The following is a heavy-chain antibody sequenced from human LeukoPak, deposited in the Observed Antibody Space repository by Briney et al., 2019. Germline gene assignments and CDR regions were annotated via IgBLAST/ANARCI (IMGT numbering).Heavy chain of an antibody. CDR3: ARDVLNWFDP. Sequence: SETLSLTCTVSGYSINSAFYWGWIRVPPGKGLEWIGSVFHRGTTYYNSSLKSRVNISIDTSKNQFSLKLSSVTAADTAVYYCARDVLNWFDPWGQGTLVTVSS. V-gene: IGHV4-38-2*02. CDR1: GYSINSAFY. D-gene: IGHD2-15*01. J-gene: IGHJ5*02. CDR2: VFHRGTT.